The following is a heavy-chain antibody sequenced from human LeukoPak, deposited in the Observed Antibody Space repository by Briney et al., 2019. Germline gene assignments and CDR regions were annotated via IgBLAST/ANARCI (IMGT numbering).Heavy chain of an antibody. CDR1: GYTFTSYG. D-gene: IGHD1-20*01. CDR3: ARGYNWIYDY. CDR2: ISGYNDNT. J-gene: IGHJ4*02. Sequence: ASVKVSCKASGYTFTSYGIGWVRQAPGQGLEWMGWISGYNDNTEYEQKLQGRVTMTTDTSTSTAYMELRSLRSDDTAVYYCARGYNWIYDYWGQGTLVTVSS. V-gene: IGHV1-18*01.